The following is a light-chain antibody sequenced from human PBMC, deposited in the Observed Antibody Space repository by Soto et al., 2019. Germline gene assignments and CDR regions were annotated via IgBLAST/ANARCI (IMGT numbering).Light chain of an antibody. J-gene: IGLJ2*01. Sequence: QSVLTQPPSASGTPGQKVFISCSGSSSNIGGTNYAYWYQQLPGAAPKLLMHSNNLRPSGVPERISGSKFGTAASLAISVFRSEDEAVYYCASWDDRLGAVIFGGGTKLTVL. CDR1: SSNIGGTNY. CDR2: SNN. CDR3: ASWDDRLGAVI. V-gene: IGLV1-47*02.